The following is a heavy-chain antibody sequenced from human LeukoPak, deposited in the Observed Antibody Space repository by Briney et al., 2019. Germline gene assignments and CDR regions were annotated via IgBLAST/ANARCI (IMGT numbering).Heavy chain of an antibody. CDR2: ISWNSKNI. CDR1: GFTFDDYA. J-gene: IGHJ6*02. Sequence: GRSLRLSCAASGFTFDDYAMFWVRQAPGKGLEWVSGISWNSKNIGYAASVKGRFTISRDNGKNSLYLQMNSLRAEDTAFYYCARGNRDSSGFYYYYGMDVRGQGTTVTVSS. D-gene: IGHD6-19*01. CDR3: ARGNRDSSGFYYYYGMDV. V-gene: IGHV3-9*01.